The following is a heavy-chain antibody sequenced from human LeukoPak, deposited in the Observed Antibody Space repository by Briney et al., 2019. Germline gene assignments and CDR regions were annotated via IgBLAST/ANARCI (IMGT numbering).Heavy chain of an antibody. V-gene: IGHV3-11*01. CDR2: IGSSGVPK. CDR3: ARDRDCTATRCFLSGTFDI. Sequence: GGSLRLSCAASGFTFSDHYMSWIRQGPGKGLEWLAYIGSSGVPKHYADSVKGRFTISRDNAKNSLYLHLNSLGVDDTAVYYCARDRDCTATRCFLSGTFDIWGHGTLVTVSS. J-gene: IGHJ3*02. CDR1: GFTFSDHY. D-gene: IGHD2-8*02.